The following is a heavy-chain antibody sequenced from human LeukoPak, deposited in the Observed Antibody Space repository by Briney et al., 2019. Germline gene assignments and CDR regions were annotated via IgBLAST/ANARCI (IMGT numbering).Heavy chain of an antibody. J-gene: IGHJ6*03. Sequence: PGRSLRLSCAASGFTFSSYAMHWVRQAPGKGLEWGAVISYDGSNKYYADSVKGRFTISRDNSKHTLYLQMNSLRAEATAVYYCARNPSYGDYYYYYMDVWGKGTTVTVSS. CDR1: GFTFSSYA. CDR3: ARNPSYGDYYYYYMDV. D-gene: IGHD4-17*01. CDR2: ISYDGSNK. V-gene: IGHV3-30*04.